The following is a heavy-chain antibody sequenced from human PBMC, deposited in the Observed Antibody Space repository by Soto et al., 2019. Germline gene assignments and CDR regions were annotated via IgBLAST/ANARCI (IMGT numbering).Heavy chain of an antibody. Sequence: ASVKVSCKASGGTFSSYTISWVRQAPGQGLEWMGRIIPILGIANYAQKFQGRVTITADKSTSTAYMELSSLRSEDTAVYYCARGIHPPRGYCGGVCYSFPFDYWGQGTLVTVSS. CDR1: GGTFSSYT. J-gene: IGHJ4*02. D-gene: IGHD2-21*01. V-gene: IGHV1-69*02. CDR3: ARGIHPPRGYCGGVCYSFPFDY. CDR2: IIPILGIA.